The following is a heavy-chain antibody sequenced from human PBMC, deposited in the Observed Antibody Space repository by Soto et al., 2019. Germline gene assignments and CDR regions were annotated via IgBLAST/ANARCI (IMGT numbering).Heavy chain of an antibody. D-gene: IGHD3-3*01. CDR2: ISYDGSNK. Sequence: LRLSCAASGFTFSSYAMHWVRQAPGKGLEWVAVISYDGSNKYYADSVKGRFTISRDNSKNTLYLQMNSLRAEDTAVYYCARVYYDFWSGYNDDAFDIWGQGTMVTVSS. CDR1: GFTFSSYA. V-gene: IGHV3-30-3*01. J-gene: IGHJ3*02. CDR3: ARVYYDFWSGYNDDAFDI.